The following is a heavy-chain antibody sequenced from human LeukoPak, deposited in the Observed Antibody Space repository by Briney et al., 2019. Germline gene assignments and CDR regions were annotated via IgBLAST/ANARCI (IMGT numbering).Heavy chain of an antibody. J-gene: IGHJ6*03. V-gene: IGHV1-46*01. Sequence: RASVKVSCKASGYTFTSYYMHWVRQAPGQGLEWMGIINPSGGSTSYAQKFQGRVTMTRNTSISTAYMELSSLRSEDTAVYYCARGVMVRGVIINYYYMDVWGKGTTVTVSS. CDR2: INPSGGST. D-gene: IGHD3-10*01. CDR3: ARGVMVRGVIINYYYMDV. CDR1: GYTFTSYY.